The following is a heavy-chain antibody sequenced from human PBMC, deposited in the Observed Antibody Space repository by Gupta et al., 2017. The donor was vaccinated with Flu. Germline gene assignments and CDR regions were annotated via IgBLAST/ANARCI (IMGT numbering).Heavy chain of an antibody. CDR3: AKDARPGPYYYYGMDV. V-gene: IGHV3-23*01. Sequence: PGKGLEWVSAISGSGGSTYYADSVKGRFTISRDNSKNTLYLQMNSLRAEDTAVYYCAKDARPGPYYYYGMDVWGQGTTVTVSS. J-gene: IGHJ6*02. CDR2: ISGSGGST.